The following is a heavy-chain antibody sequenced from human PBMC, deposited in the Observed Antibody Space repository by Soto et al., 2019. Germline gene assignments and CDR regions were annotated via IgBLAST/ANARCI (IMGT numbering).Heavy chain of an antibody. Sequence: VPLVQSGAEVKMPGASVKVSCKASGYTFTSYDINWVRQASGQGLEWMGWLNPKNGNTGYPQNFQGRVTMTRNTSISTASMELSSLRSEDTAVYYCARGVLPAASYYYGMDVWGQGTTVTVSS. V-gene: IGHV1-8*01. CDR2: LNPKNGNT. D-gene: IGHD2-2*01. J-gene: IGHJ6*02. CDR1: GYTFTSYD. CDR3: ARGVLPAASYYYGMDV.